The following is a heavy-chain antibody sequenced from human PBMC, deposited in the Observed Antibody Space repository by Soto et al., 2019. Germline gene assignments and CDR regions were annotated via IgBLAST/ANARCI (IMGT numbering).Heavy chain of an antibody. CDR1: GFTFSSYG. CDR3: AKDNWGMGGMDV. CDR2: ISYDGSNK. D-gene: IGHD7-27*01. Sequence: HPGGSLRLSCAASGFTFSSYGMHWVRQAPGKGLEWVAVISYDGSNKYYADSVKGRFTISRDNSKNTLYLQMNSLRAEDTAVYYCAKDNWGMGGMDVWGQGTTVTVS. J-gene: IGHJ6*02. V-gene: IGHV3-30*18.